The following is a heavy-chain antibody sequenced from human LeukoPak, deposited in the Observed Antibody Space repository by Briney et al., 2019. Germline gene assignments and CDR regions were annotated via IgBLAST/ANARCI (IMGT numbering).Heavy chain of an antibody. Sequence: SSVKVSCKASGYTFTGYYMHWVRQAPGQGLEWMGWINPNSGGTNNAQKFQGRVTMTRDTSISTAYMELRRLRSDDKAVYYCARGWAVAGTGKTEWFDPWGKGTLVTVSS. CDR1: GYTFTGYY. D-gene: IGHD6-19*01. CDR2: INPNSGGT. J-gene: IGHJ5*02. CDR3: ARGWAVAGTGKTEWFDP. V-gene: IGHV1-2*02.